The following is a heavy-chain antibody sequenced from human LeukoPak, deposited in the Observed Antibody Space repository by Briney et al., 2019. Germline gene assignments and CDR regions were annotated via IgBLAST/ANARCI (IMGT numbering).Heavy chain of an antibody. Sequence: GGPLRLSCAASGFTFNNAWMTWVRQAPGKGLEWVGRIKSKSDGGTTDYAAPVKGRFTISRDDSKNTLYLQMNSLKTEDTAVYYCTTESITIFGVVIDYYYYYMDVWGKGTTVTVSS. V-gene: IGHV3-15*01. CDR3: TTESITIFGVVIDYYYYYMDV. D-gene: IGHD3-3*01. J-gene: IGHJ6*03. CDR2: IKSKSDGGTT. CDR1: GFTFNNAW.